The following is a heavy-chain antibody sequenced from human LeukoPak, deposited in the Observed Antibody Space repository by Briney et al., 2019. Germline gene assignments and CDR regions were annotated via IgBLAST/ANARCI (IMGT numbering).Heavy chain of an antibody. D-gene: IGHD2-2*01. CDR3: ARPRGCGSARCNNFDY. Sequence: GGSLRLSCAASGFTFSSYSMNWVRQAPGKGLEWASYISSSSSTIYYADSVKGRFTISRDNAKNSLYLQMNSLRPEDSAVYYCARPRGCGSARCNNFDYWGQGTLVTVSS. V-gene: IGHV3-48*01. CDR2: ISSSSSTI. CDR1: GFTFSSYS. J-gene: IGHJ4*02.